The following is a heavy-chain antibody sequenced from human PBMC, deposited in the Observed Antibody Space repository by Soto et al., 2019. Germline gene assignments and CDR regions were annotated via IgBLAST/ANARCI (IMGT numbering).Heavy chain of an antibody. CDR3: SRGSFCEFVYYFHY. Sequence: QVQLVQSGAEVKKPGASVKVSCKASGVTFTNYAINWVRQAPGQGLEWMGWISAYNGNTNYAQKLQGRVTMTTDTSTSTAYMELRSLISDDTAVYYCSRGSFCEFVYYFHYWVQGTLVTVSS. J-gene: IGHJ4*02. CDR1: GVTFTNYA. V-gene: IGHV1-18*01. D-gene: IGHD3-10*01. CDR2: ISAYNGNT.